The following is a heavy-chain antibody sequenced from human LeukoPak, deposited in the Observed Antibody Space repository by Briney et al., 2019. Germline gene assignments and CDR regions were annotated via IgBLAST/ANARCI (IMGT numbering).Heavy chain of an antibody. J-gene: IGHJ5*02. CDR3: ARDATYCGGACTNWFDP. V-gene: IGHV1-46*01. CDR1: GYTFTSYY. CDR2: INPSGGST. D-gene: IGHD2-21*02. Sequence: ASVKVSCKASGYTFTSYYMHWVRQAPGQGLEWMGIINPSGGSTNYAQKFQGRVTMTGDTSTSTVYMELSSLRSEDTAVYYCARDATYCGGACTNWFDPWGKGTLVTSPQ.